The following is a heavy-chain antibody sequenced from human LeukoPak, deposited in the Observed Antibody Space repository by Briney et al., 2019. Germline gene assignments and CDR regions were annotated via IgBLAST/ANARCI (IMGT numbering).Heavy chain of an antibody. J-gene: IGHJ3*02. D-gene: IGHD3-22*01. V-gene: IGHV4-34*01. CDR1: GGSFSGYY. CDR2: INHSGST. Sequence: PSETLSLTCAVYGGSFSGYYWSWIRQPPGKGLEWIGEINHSGSTNYNPSLKSRVTISVDTSKNQFSLKLSSVTAADTAVYYCARENPQRYYDSSGYYWNAFDIWGQGTMVTVSS. CDR3: ARENPQRYYDSSGYYWNAFDI.